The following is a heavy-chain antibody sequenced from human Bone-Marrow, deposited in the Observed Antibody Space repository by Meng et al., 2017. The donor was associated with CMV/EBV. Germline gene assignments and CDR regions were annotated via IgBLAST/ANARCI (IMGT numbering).Heavy chain of an antibody. CDR1: GFTFSSYS. V-gene: IGHV3-21*01. CDR3: ARERPPDY. J-gene: IGHJ4*02. Sequence: GGSLRLSCAASGFTFSSYSMNWVRQAPGKGLEWVSSISSSSRYIYYADSVKGRSTISRDNAKNSLYLQTNSLRAEDTAVYYCARERPPDYWGQGTLVIVSS. CDR2: ISSSSRYI.